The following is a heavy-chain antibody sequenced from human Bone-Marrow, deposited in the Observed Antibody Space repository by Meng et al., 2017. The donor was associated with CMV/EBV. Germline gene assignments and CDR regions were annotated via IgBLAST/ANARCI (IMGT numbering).Heavy chain of an antibody. D-gene: IGHD3-3*01. CDR1: GGSVSSGSYY. CDR2: IYYSGST. CDR3: ARARFSWRKLRGGMDV. Sequence: SETLSLTCTVSGGSVSSGSYYWSWIRQPPGKGLEWIGYIYYSGSTHYNSTLKSRVTISVDTSKDQFTLKLSSVTAADTAVYSCARARFSWRKLRGGMDVWGQGTTVTVSS. V-gene: IGHV4-61*01. J-gene: IGHJ6*02.